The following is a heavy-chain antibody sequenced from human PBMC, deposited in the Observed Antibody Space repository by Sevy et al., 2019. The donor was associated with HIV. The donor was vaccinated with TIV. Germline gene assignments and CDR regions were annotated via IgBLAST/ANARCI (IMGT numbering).Heavy chain of an antibody. CDR2: INQDGGVT. J-gene: IGHJ4*02. Sequence: GGSLRLSCVASGFTLNNYWMHWVRQAPGKGLEWVANINQDGGVTYYVDSVRGRFTISRDNGRYLVFLQMNSLRVDDPALYFCVRAIAKDGSFWGQGTLVTVSS. CDR1: GFTLNNYW. V-gene: IGHV3-7*01. CDR3: VRAIAKDGSF. D-gene: IGHD6-13*01.